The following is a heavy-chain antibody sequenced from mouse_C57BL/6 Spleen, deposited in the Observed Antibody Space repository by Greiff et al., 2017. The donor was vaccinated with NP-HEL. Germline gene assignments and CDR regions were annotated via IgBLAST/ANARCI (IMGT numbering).Heavy chain of an antibody. J-gene: IGHJ1*03. CDR1: GFTFSDYY. V-gene: IGHV5-12*01. CDR3: ARQYYGSSYRYFDV. Sequence: EVKLQESGGGLVQPGGSLKLSCAASGFTFSDYYMYWVRQTPEKRLEWVAYISNGGGSTYYPDTVKGRFTISRDNAKNTLYLQMSRLKSEDTAMYYCARQYYGSSYRYFDVWGTGTTVTVSS. D-gene: IGHD1-1*01. CDR2: ISNGGGST.